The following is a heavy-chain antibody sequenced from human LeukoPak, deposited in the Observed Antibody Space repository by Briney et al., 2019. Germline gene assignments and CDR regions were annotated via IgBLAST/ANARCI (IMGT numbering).Heavy chain of an antibody. V-gene: IGHV3-53*01. CDR3: ASPLSITMVRGVKGYYGMDV. CDR2: IYSGGST. D-gene: IGHD3-10*01. J-gene: IGHJ6*04. CDR1: GVTLSSNY. Sequence: GGSLRLSCAASGVTLSSNYMSWVRQAPGEGVERGSDIYSGGSTYYTDSVTGRFTISRDNSKNTLYLQMNSLRAEDTAVYYCASPLSITMVRGVKGYYGMDVWGKGTTVTVSS.